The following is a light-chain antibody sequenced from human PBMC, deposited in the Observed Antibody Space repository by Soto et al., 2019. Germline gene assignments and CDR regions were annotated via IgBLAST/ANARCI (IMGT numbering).Light chain of an antibody. CDR3: QQRSNWPLGIT. V-gene: IGKV3-11*01. Sequence: EIVFTQSPATLSLSPGERATLSCRASQSVSSYLAWYQPNTGQAPRLLIYGASNRATGIPARLSGSGSGTDFTLTISSLEPEDFAVYYCQQRSNWPLGITFGQGTRLEIK. CDR2: GAS. CDR1: QSVSSY. J-gene: IGKJ5*01.